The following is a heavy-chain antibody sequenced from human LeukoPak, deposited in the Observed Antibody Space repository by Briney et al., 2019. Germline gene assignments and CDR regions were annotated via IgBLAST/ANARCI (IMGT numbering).Heavy chain of an antibody. CDR3: ARQVGCSGGSCQLHYYYYMDV. D-gene: IGHD2-15*01. Sequence: SETLSLTCTVSGGSISTYYWSWIRQPAGKGLEWIGRIYTSGSTNYNPSLKSRVTISVDKSKNQFSLKLSSVTAADTAVYYCARQVGCSGGSCQLHYYYYMDVWGKGTTVTVSS. V-gene: IGHV4-4*07. J-gene: IGHJ6*03. CDR1: GGSISTYY. CDR2: IYTSGST.